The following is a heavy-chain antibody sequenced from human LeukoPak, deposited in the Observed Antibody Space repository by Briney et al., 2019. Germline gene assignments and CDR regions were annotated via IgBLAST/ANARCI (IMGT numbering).Heavy chain of an antibody. CDR3: ARAPRIAAAGAVDY. V-gene: IGHV4-38-2*02. Sequence: KPSETLSLTCTVSGYSISSGYYWGWIRQPPGKGLEWIGSIYHSGSTYYNPSLKSRVTISVDTSKNQFSLKLSSVTAADTAVYYCARAPRIAAAGAVDYWGQGTLVTVSS. D-gene: IGHD6-13*01. J-gene: IGHJ4*02. CDR1: GYSISSGYY. CDR2: IYHSGST.